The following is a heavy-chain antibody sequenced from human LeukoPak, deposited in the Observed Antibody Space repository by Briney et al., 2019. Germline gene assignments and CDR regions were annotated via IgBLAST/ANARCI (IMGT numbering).Heavy chain of an antibody. V-gene: IGHV4-59*01. J-gene: IGHJ4*02. CDR2: ISYSGNT. Sequence: PSETLSLTCTVSGGSISTYYWSWIRQPPGKGLEWIGSISYSGNTYYNPSLKSRVTISVDTSKNQFSLKLNSVTAADTAVYYCARACSGGSCYMAFDYWGQGTLVTVSS. D-gene: IGHD2-15*01. CDR1: GGSISTYY. CDR3: ARACSGGSCYMAFDY.